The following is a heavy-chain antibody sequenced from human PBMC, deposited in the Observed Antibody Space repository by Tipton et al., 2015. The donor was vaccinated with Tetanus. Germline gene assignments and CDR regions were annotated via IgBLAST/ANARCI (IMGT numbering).Heavy chain of an antibody. CDR3: ARGAYSYDSSGYYYLLDP. CDR2: IYFNGTA. Sequence: TLSLTCFVSGASARSEKYYWSWIRQPPGKGLEWIGYIYFNGTAKYNPSLKSRVTISVDTSKNQFSLKLSSVTAADTAVYYCARGAYSYDSSGYYYLLDPWGQGTLVTVSS. J-gene: IGHJ5*02. CDR1: GASARSEKYY. V-gene: IGHV4-61*01. D-gene: IGHD3-22*01.